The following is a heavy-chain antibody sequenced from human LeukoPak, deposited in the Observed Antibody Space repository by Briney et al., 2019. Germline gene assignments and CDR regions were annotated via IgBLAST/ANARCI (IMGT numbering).Heavy chain of an antibody. CDR2: ISSSGNYI. CDR1: RFTFSSYS. CDR3: ASRAIFGVVIMDY. J-gene: IGHJ4*02. Sequence: PGGSLRLSCAASRFTFSSYSMNWVRQAPGKGLEWVSSISSSGNYIYYADSVKGRFTISRDNAKNSLYLQMNSLRAEDTAVYYCASRAIFGVVIMDYWGQGTLVTVSS. D-gene: IGHD3-3*01. V-gene: IGHV3-21*01.